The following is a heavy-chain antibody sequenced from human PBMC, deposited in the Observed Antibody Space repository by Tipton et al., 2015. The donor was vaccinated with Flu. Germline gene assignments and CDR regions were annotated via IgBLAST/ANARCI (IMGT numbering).Heavy chain of an antibody. CDR3: ARRDYSNYVSEPKSWFDS. Sequence: GLVKPSETLSLICSVTGDSIGSPYFWGWIRQPPGKGLEWTGNVPQAGTTYYSPSLRGRITITVDRPKNHFSLRLTSVTAADTAVYYCARRDYSNYVSEPKSWFDSWGQGTLVTVSS. D-gene: IGHD4-11*01. CDR2: VPQAGTT. J-gene: IGHJ5*01. CDR1: GDSIGSPYF. V-gene: IGHV4-38-2*01.